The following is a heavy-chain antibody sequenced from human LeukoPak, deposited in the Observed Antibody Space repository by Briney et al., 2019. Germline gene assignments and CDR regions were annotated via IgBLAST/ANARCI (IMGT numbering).Heavy chain of an antibody. J-gene: IGHJ4*02. V-gene: IGHV4-34*01. CDR3: ARAGRITGTTALFEY. CDR2: INHSVGT. CDR1: GGSFSGYY. Sequence: SGTLSLTCAVYGGSFSGYYWCWIRQPPGKGRGWIGEINHSVGTNYNPSLKSRVNISVDTSKNQFSLKLSSVTAADTAVYYCARAGRITGTTALFEYWGQGTLVTVSS. D-gene: IGHD1-20*01.